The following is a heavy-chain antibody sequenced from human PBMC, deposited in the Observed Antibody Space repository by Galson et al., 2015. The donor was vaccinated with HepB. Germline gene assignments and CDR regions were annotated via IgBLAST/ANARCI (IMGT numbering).Heavy chain of an antibody. J-gene: IGHJ6*02. D-gene: IGHD2/OR15-2a*01. CDR1: GFTFSSNS. CDR2: ISSSSSTI. CDR3: ASFYDDTLDYYYGMAV. V-gene: IGHV3-48*02. Sequence: SMRLSRAASGFTFSSNSMNWGRQAPGKGLEWVSYISSSSSTIYYADSVKGRFTISRDNAKNSLYLQMNSLRDEDTAVYYCASFYDDTLDYYYGMAVWGQGTTVTVSS.